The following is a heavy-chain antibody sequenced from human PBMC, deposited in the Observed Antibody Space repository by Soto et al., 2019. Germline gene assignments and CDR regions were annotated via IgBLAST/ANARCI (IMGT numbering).Heavy chain of an antibody. CDR1: GGTFSSYA. D-gene: IGHD4-17*01. Sequence: EASVKVSCKASGGTFSSYAISWVRQAPGQGLEWMGGIIPIFGTANYAQKFQGRVTITADESTSTAYMELSSLRSEDTAVYYCARDTTDWFDPWGQGTLVTVSS. J-gene: IGHJ5*02. CDR3: ARDTTDWFDP. CDR2: IIPIFGTA. V-gene: IGHV1-69*13.